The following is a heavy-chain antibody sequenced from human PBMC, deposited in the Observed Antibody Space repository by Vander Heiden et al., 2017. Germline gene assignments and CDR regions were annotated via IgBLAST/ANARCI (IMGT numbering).Heavy chain of an antibody. CDR3: ATHGYCSGRSCYSAARYYYYYYGMDV. Sequence: QVQLVQSGAEVKKPGASVKVSCMVSGYTLTELSMHWVRQAPGKGLEWMGGVDPEHGETIYAQKFQGRVTMTEDTSTDTAYMELSSLRSEDTAVYYCATHGYCSGRSCYSAARYYYYYYGMDVWGQGTTVTVSS. J-gene: IGHJ6*02. CDR2: VDPEHGET. CDR1: GYTLTELS. V-gene: IGHV1-24*01. D-gene: IGHD2-15*01.